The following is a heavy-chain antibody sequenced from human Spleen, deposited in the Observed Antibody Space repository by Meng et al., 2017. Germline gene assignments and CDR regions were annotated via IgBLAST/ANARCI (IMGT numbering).Heavy chain of an antibody. D-gene: IGHD4-11*01. CDR3: ARGPTTMAHDFDY. Sequence: HVHPQRWGSGLVNHSHTLSLTCAVYGGSFSGHYWSSIRQPPGKGLEWIGEINHSGSTNYNPSLESRATISVDTSQNNLSLKLSSVTAADSAVYYCARGPTTMAHDFDYWGQGTLVTVSS. J-gene: IGHJ4*02. CDR1: GGSFSGHY. V-gene: IGHV4-34*01. CDR2: INHSGST.